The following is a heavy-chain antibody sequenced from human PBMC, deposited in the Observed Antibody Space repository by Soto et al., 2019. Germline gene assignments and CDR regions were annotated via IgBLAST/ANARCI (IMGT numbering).Heavy chain of an antibody. J-gene: IGHJ4*02. D-gene: IGHD3-10*01. CDR2: INHSGST. CDR1: GGAFSGYY. Sequence: SETLSLTCAVYGGAFSGYYWTWIRQPPGTGLEWIGEINHSGSTNYNPSLKSRVTISVDTSKNQFSLKLTSVTAADTAVYYCARDKITSVFDYWGQGTLLTVSS. CDR3: ARDKITSVFDY. V-gene: IGHV4-34*01.